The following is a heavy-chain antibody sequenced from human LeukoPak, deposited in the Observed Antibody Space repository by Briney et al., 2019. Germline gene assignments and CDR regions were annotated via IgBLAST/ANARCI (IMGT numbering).Heavy chain of an antibody. V-gene: IGHV3-7*01. CDR3: ARVLSSGYYYYYYYYGMDV. D-gene: IGHD3-22*01. Sequence: GGSLRLSCAASGFTFSSYWMSWVRQAPGMGLEWVANIKQDGSEKYYVDSVKGRFTISRDNAKNSLYLQMNSLRAEDTAVYYCARVLSSGYYYYYYYYGMDVWGQGTTVTVSS. CDR2: IKQDGSEK. CDR1: GFTFSSYW. J-gene: IGHJ6*02.